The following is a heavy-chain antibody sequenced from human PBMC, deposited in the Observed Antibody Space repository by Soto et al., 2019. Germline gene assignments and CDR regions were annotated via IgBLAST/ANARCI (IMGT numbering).Heavy chain of an antibody. CDR3: ARGKQGRFSSSWYGY. CDR1: GFTFSSYE. D-gene: IGHD6-13*01. Sequence: GGSLRLSCAASGFTFSSYEMNWVRQAPGKGLEWVSYISSSGSTIYYADSVKGRFTISRDNAKNSLYLQMNSLRAGDTAVYYCARGKQGRFSSSWYGYWGQGTLVTVS. J-gene: IGHJ4*02. V-gene: IGHV3-48*03. CDR2: ISSSGSTI.